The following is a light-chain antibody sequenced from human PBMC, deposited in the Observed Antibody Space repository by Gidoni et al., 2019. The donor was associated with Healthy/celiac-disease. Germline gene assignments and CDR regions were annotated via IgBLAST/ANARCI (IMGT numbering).Light chain of an antibody. CDR2: DAS. CDR3: QHGT. J-gene: IGKJ1*01. V-gene: IGKV3-11*01. Sequence: EIVLTQSPATLSLSPGERATLSCRASQSVSSYLAWYQQKPGQAPRLLIYDASNRATGIPARFSGSGCGTDFTLTISSLEPEDFAVYYCQHGTFGQGTKVEIK. CDR1: QSVSSY.